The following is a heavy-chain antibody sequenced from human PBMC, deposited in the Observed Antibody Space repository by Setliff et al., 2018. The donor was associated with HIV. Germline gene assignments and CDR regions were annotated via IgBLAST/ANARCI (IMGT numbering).Heavy chain of an antibody. Sequence: SETLSLTCDVLGYSIASDYYWSWIRQSPEKGLEWIASIWHSGTTYYNPSLSNRVTISVDTSKNQFSLKVTSVTAADTGVYYCARDGATSNWDKKVLDAWGQGTRVTVS. V-gene: IGHV4-38-2*02. D-gene: IGHD2-2*01. CDR1: GYSIASDYY. CDR2: IWHSGTT. CDR3: ARDGATSNWDKKVLDA. J-gene: IGHJ5*02.